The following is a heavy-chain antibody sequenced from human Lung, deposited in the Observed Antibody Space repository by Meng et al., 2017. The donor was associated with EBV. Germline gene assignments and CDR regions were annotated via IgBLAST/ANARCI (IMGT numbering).Heavy chain of an antibody. CDR3: ARESFNSGWYSDY. V-gene: IGHV4-4*07. Sequence: QVHPQESGPGLVQSSETLSLTCTVSGDSISDYFWNWIRQPAGKGLEWIGRIYSSGITNYNPSLQSRVTMSVDTSKNQFSLKLYSVTAADTAVYYCARESFNSGWYSDYWGQGTLVTVSS. CDR2: IYSSGIT. CDR1: GDSISDYF. D-gene: IGHD6-19*01. J-gene: IGHJ4*02.